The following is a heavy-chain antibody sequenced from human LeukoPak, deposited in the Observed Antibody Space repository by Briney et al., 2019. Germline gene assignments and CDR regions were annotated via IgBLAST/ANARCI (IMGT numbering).Heavy chain of an antibody. D-gene: IGHD2-2*01. Sequence: GESLKISFKGYGYRFSSYWIAWVRPAPGKGLEWMGVIYPRDSRTTYSPSFQGQVTISADKSISTAYLQWSSLKASDTAMYYCASHVSSITSSPNYWGPGTLVTVSS. V-gene: IGHV5-51*01. J-gene: IGHJ4*02. CDR2: IYPRDSRT. CDR1: GYRFSSYW. CDR3: ASHVSSITSSPNY.